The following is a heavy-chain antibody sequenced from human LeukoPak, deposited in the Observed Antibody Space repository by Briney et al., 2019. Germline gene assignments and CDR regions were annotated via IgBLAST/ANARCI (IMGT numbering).Heavy chain of an antibody. J-gene: IGHJ4*02. CDR2: IYSGGST. Sequence: PGGSLRLSCAASGFTVSSNYMSWVRQAPGKGLEWVSVIYSGGSTYYADSVKGRFTISRDNAKNSLYLQMNSLRAEDTAVYYCARDSPPRAFDYWGQGTLVTVSS. CDR3: ARDSPPRAFDY. CDR1: GFTVSSNY. V-gene: IGHV3-53*01.